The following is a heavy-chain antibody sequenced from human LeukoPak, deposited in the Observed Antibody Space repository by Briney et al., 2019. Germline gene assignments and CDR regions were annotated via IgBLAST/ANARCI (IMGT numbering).Heavy chain of an antibody. CDR3: IREVQVRASAPLGL. CDR2: INSAGDTI. V-gene: IGHV3-74*01. CDR1: GYTLSGFW. D-gene: IGHD1-1*01. J-gene: IGHJ4*01. Sequence: PGGSLRLSCADSGYTLSGFWMHCVRHVPGEGRGWVARINSAGDTINYTDSVKGRFTLSRDKASNTLSLQMNNLSLEETAVYFCIREVQVRASAPLGLWGRGTLVTVS.